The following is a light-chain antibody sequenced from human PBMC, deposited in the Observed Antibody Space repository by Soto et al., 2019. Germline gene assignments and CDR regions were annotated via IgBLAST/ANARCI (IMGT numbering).Light chain of an antibody. CDR2: DAS. J-gene: IGKJ1*01. V-gene: IGKV1-5*01. CDR3: QQYTGYSQWT. Sequence: DIQMTQSPSTXSXXVXXXXXXXXRASQTISKWLACYQQKPGQAPKLLIYDASTLESGVPSRFSGSGSGTDFSLTISSLQPVDFATYYCQQYTGYSQWTFGPGTKVDI. CDR1: QTISKW.